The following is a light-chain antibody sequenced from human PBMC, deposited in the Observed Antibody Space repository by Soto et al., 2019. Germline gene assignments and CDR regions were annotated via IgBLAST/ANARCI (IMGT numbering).Light chain of an antibody. CDR3: SSHAVTTLYL. CDR2: EVT. V-gene: IGLV2-8*01. J-gene: IGLJ1*01. Sequence: SALTQPPSASGSPGQSVTISCTGTSSDVGGYYYVSWYQQRPGKAPKLLIHEVTKRPSGVPDRFSGSKSGNTASLTVSGLQAEDEADYYFSSHAVTTLYLFGTGIKVTVX. CDR1: SSDVGGYYY.